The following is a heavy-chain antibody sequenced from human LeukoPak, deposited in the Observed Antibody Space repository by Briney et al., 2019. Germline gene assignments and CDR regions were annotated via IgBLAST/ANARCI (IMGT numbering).Heavy chain of an antibody. J-gene: IGHJ4*02. CDR1: GRSFTGYY. CDR3: ASTYSSGWYGGDY. Sequence: SKTLSLTCAVYGRSFTGYYWSWVRQPPGRGLEWIGEITHTGSTNYNPSLKSRVSISVDTSKIQFSLKVTSVTAADTAVYYCASTYSSGWYGGDYWGQGTLVTVSS. D-gene: IGHD6-19*01. CDR2: ITHTGST. V-gene: IGHV4-34*01.